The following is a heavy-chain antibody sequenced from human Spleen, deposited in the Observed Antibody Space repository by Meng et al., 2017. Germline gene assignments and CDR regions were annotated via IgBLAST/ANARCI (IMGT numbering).Heavy chain of an antibody. D-gene: IGHD3-10*01. V-gene: IGHV1-69*01. CDR3: ARGGVSYQLLTRLAY. CDR2: IIPGFRAK. CDR1: GGTLTGFA. Sequence: QGQLVQSGAEVKKPGSSVKVSCKASGGTLTGFAIHWVRRAPGQGLEWMGGIIPGFRAKSFAQKFQGRVTITADESTNTAYLELTSLTAADTAVYYCARGGVSYQLLTRLAYWGQGTLVTVSS. J-gene: IGHJ4*02.